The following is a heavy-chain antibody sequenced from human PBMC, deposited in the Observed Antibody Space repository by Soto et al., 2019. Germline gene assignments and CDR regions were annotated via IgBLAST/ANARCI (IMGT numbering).Heavy chain of an antibody. Sequence: QVQLVASGGGVVQQGRSLTLSCAASGFTCRRHAIHWVRQAPCKGLEWVAVISRDGSNAYYEDSVNGRFTISRDNTKTTFFMQLNSLRLEDTAVYYCARSRNGGVADSFDYWGQGKLDTVAS. V-gene: IGHV3-30-3*01. J-gene: IGHJ4*02. CDR1: GFTCRRHA. CDR3: ARSRNGGVADSFDY. D-gene: IGHD3-10*01. CDR2: ISRDGSNA.